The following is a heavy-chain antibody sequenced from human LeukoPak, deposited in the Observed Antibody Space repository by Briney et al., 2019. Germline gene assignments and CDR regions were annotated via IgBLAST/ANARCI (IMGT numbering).Heavy chain of an antibody. D-gene: IGHD6-25*01. J-gene: IGHJ4*02. CDR2: IKSKTDGGAT. CDR1: GFTFSNAW. CDR3: TTGVQDDNSVGY. Sequence: GGSLRLSCAASGFTFSNAWMSWVRRAPGKGLEWVGRIKSKTDGGATDYAAPVKGRFTISRDDSKNTLYLQMNSLKTEDTAVYYCTTGVQDDNSVGYWGQGTLVTVSS. V-gene: IGHV3-15*01.